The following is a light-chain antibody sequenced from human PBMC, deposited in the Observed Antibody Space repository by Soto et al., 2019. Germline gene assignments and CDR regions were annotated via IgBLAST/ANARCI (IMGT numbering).Light chain of an antibody. CDR2: GAS. Sequence: EIVLTQSPATLSLSQGERATLSCRASQTVRDNLGWYQHKTGKAPRLLLHGASTRATGVPARFSGSGSVTEFTLNINRLQSEDFAGYYCQQYNNWPPPWTFGQGTKGDIK. J-gene: IGKJ1*01. CDR1: QTVRDN. V-gene: IGKV3D-15*01. CDR3: QQYNNWPPPWT.